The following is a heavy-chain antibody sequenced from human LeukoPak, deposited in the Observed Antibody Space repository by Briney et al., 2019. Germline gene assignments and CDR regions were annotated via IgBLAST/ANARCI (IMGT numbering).Heavy chain of an antibody. CDR1: GGSFSGYY. J-gene: IGHJ4*02. CDR2: INHSGST. Sequence: PSETLSLTCAVYGGSFSGYYWSWIRQPPGKGLEWIGEINHSGSTNYNPSLKSRVTISVDTSKNQFSLKLSSVTAADTAVYYCARGAAAPNDYWGQGTLVSVSS. V-gene: IGHV4-34*01. D-gene: IGHD2-2*01. CDR3: ARGAAAPNDY.